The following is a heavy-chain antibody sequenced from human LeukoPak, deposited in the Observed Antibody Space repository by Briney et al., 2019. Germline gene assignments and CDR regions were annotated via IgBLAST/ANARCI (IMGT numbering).Heavy chain of an antibody. CDR1: GFTLSSYA. V-gene: IGHV3-64*01. J-gene: IGHJ4*02. D-gene: IGHD6-13*01. Sequence: GGSLRLSCAASGFTLSSYAMHWVRQAPGKGLEYVSAISSNGGSTYYANSVKGRFTISRDNSKNTLYLQMGSLRAEDMAVYYCARGGEAAWFDYWGQGTLVTVSS. CDR2: ISSNGGST. CDR3: ARGGEAAWFDY.